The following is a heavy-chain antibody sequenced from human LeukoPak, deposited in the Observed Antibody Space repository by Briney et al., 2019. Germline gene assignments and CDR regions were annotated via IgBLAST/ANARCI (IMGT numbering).Heavy chain of an antibody. CDR1: GYSFTTYW. Sequence: GESLKISCKGSGYSFTTYWIGWVRQMPGKGLEWMAIVYPGDSDTRYNPAFQGQVTVSADKATSTAYLQWSSLKASDTAMYYCARLLTSCINIQDWFDPWGQGTLVTVSS. D-gene: IGHD3-16*01. CDR2: VYPGDSDT. CDR3: ARLLTSCINIQDWFDP. J-gene: IGHJ5*02. V-gene: IGHV5-51*01.